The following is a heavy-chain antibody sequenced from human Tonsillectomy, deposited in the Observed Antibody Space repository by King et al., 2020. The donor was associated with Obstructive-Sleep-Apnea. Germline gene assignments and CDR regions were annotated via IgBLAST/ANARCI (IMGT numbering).Heavy chain of an antibody. CDR3: ATVVSRDAFDI. D-gene: IGHD2-21*01. V-gene: IGHV4-31*03. CDR2: IYYSGST. CDR1: GGSIISGGYF. J-gene: IGHJ3*02. Sequence: VQLQESGPGLVKASQTLSLTCTVSGGSIISGGYFWSWIRQHPGKGLEWIGYIYYSGSTYYNPSLKSRVTISVDMSKNQFSLKLSSVTAADTAVYYCATVVSRDAFDIWGQGTMVTVSS.